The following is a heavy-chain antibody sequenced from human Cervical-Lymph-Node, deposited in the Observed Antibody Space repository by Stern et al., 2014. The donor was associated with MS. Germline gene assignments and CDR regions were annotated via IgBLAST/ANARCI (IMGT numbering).Heavy chain of an antibody. D-gene: IGHD6-13*01. Sequence: QVQLMQSGSELKKPGASVKVSCKASGYTFTSYAMNWVRQAPGQGLEWMGWINTNTGNPTYAQGFTGRFVFSLDTSVNTAYLQISSLKAEDTAVYYCARLSSGVYSSNWGSDYWGQGTLVTVSS. CDR1: GYTFTSYA. CDR2: INTNTGNP. V-gene: IGHV7-4-1*02. CDR3: ARLSSGVYSSNWGSDY. J-gene: IGHJ4*02.